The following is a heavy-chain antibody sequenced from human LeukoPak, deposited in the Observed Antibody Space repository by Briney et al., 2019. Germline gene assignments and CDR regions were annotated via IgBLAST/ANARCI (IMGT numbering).Heavy chain of an antibody. CDR2: ISHSGST. J-gene: IGHJ3*02. V-gene: IGHV4-39*07. Sequence: PSETLSLTCTVSGGSISVTNIRTYFWAWIRQPPGKGLEWIASISHSGSTYINSSLKSRVAISVDTSENQFSLNLTSVTAADTAVYYCANTVSPSSDWDTVAFDIWGQGTMVTVSS. CDR3: ANTVSPSSDWDTVAFDI. CDR1: GGSISVTNIRTYF. D-gene: IGHD6-19*01.